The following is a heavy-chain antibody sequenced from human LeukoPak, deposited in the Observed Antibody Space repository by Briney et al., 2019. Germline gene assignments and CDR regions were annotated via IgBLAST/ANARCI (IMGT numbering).Heavy chain of an antibody. CDR3: AREARGEDAFDI. D-gene: IGHD4-17*01. V-gene: IGHV3-21*01. CDR2: ISSSSSYI. CDR1: GFTFSSYS. J-gene: IGHJ3*02. Sequence: GGSLRLSCAASGFTFSSYSMNWVRQAPGKGLEWVSSISSSSSYIYYADSAKGRFTISRDNAKNSLYLQMNSLRAEDTAVYYCAREARGEDAFDIWGQGTMVTVSS.